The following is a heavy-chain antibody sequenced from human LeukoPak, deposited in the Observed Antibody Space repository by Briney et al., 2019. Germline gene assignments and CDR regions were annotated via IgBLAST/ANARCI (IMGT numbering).Heavy chain of an antibody. J-gene: IGHJ5*02. CDR1: GGSISTSNYY. V-gene: IGHV4-39*01. CDR3: ARPVPSRLGWFDP. Sequence: SETLSLTCTVSGGSISTSNYYWGWIRQPPGKGLEWIGSIYYSGSTYYNPSLKSRVSISVHTSKNQFSLKLRSVTAADTAVYYCARPVPSRLGWFDPWGQGTLVTVSS. CDR2: IYYSGST. D-gene: IGHD1-1*01.